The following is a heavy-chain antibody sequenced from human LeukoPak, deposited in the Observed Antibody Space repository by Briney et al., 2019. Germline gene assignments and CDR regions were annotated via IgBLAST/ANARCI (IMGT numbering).Heavy chain of an antibody. Sequence: GGSLRLSCAASGFIFSSYAMTWVRQAPGRGLEWLSTISGSGTTTYYVDSVKGRFTVSRDDSKNTAYLQMNSLKTEDTAIYYCGAISSGSYYFDYWGQGALVTVSS. CDR1: GFIFSSYA. J-gene: IGHJ4*02. D-gene: IGHD3-10*01. V-gene: IGHV3-23*01. CDR2: ISGSGTTT. CDR3: GAISSGSYYFDY.